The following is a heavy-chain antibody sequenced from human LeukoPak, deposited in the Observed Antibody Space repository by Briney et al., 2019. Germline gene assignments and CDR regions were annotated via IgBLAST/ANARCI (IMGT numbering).Heavy chain of an antibody. CDR2: ISSSSSTI. CDR1: GFTFISYA. D-gene: IGHD1-7*01. Sequence: GGSLRLSCAASGFTFISYAIHWVRQAPGKGLERVSYISSSSSTIYYADSVKGRFTISRDNAKNSLYLQMNSLRAEDTAVYYCARSSRELGGYAPWELMPPFDYWGQGTLVTVSS. J-gene: IGHJ4*02. V-gene: IGHV3-48*01. CDR3: ARSSRELGGYAPWELMPPFDY.